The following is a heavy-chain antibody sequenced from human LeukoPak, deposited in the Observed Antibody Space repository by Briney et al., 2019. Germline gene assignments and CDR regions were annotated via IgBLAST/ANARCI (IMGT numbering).Heavy chain of an antibody. J-gene: IGHJ4*02. CDR2: ISDDGTNK. CDR1: GFIFSNYG. Sequence: GGSLRLSCSVSGFIFSNYGMNWVRQAPGKGLEWVALISDDGTNKYYADSVKGRFTISRDNSKNTLYLQMNSLRAEDTAVYYCALIHYCSSTSCSSLADWAFDYWGQGTLVTVSS. CDR3: ALIHYCSSTSCSSLADWAFDY. V-gene: IGHV3-30*03. D-gene: IGHD2-2*01.